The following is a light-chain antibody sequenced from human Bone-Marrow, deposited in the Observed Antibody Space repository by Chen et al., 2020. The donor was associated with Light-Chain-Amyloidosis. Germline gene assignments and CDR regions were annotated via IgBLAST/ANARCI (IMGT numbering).Light chain of an antibody. CDR1: SSDVGGDNH. Sequence: QSALTQPPSVPGSPGQSSPTPSPGTSSDVGGDNHVAWYQQYPDKAPKLMIYEVTNRPSWVPDRFSGSKSDNTASLTISGLQTEDEADYFCSSYTITNTLVFGSGTRVTVL. V-gene: IGLV2-14*01. CDR2: EVT. J-gene: IGLJ1*01. CDR3: SSYTITNTLV.